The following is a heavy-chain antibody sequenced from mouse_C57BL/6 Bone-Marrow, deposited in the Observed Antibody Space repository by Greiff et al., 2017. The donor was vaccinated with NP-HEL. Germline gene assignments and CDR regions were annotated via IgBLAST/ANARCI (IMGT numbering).Heavy chain of an antibody. Sequence: QVQLQQPGAELVKPGASVKVSCKASGYTFTSYWMHWVKPRPGQGLEWIGRIHPSDSATNYNQKFKGKATLTVDKSSSTAYMQLSSLTSEDSAVYYCAMPNWSWFAYWGQGTLVTVSA. D-gene: IGHD4-1*01. J-gene: IGHJ3*01. CDR2: IHPSDSAT. CDR1: GYTFTSYW. V-gene: IGHV1-74*01. CDR3: AMPNWSWFAY.